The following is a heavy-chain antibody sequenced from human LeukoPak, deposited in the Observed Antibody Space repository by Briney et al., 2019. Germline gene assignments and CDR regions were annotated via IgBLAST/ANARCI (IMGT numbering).Heavy chain of an antibody. J-gene: IGHJ3*02. CDR1: GGSISSHY. CDR2: IYYSGST. V-gene: IGHV4-59*11. Sequence: SETLSLTCTVSGGSISSHYWSWIRQPPGKGLEWIGYIYYSGSTNYNPSLKSRVTISVDTSKNQFSLKLSSVTAADTAVYYCARAGVAVVAATPGDVDAFDIWGQGTMVTVSS. CDR3: ARAGVAVVAATPGDVDAFDI. D-gene: IGHD2-15*01.